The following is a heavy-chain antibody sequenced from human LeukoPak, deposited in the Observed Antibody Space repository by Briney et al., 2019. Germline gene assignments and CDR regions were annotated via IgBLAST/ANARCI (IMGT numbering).Heavy chain of an antibody. V-gene: IGHV3-30*02. D-gene: IGHD2-15*01. Sequence: GGPLRLSCAASGFTFSSYGMHWVRQAPGKGLEWVAFIRYDGSNKYYADSVKGRFTISRDNSKNTLYLHMNSLRAEDTAVYYCAKDQCSGGSCALGLDVWGKGTTVTVSS. J-gene: IGHJ6*04. CDR2: IRYDGSNK. CDR3: AKDQCSGGSCALGLDV. CDR1: GFTFSSYG.